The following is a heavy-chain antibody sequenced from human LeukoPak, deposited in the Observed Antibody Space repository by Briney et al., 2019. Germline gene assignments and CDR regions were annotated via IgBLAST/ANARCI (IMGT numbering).Heavy chain of an antibody. V-gene: IGHV4-61*08. CDR3: ARRSISGNSWDYFDY. CDR2: MYYSGST. J-gene: IGHJ4*02. CDR1: GGSISSGDYY. D-gene: IGHD4-23*01. Sequence: SQTLCLTCTVSGGSISSGDYYWSWLRQPPGKGLEWIAFMYYSGSTNYNPSLKSRVTISLDTSKNQFSLKLSSVTAADTAVYYYARRSISGNSWDYFDYWGQATLVAVSS.